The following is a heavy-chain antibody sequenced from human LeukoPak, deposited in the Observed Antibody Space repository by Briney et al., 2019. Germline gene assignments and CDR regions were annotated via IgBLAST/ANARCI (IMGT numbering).Heavy chain of an antibody. CDR3: AKLGYGDTAGYFDY. J-gene: IGHJ4*02. CDR1: GFTFSIYA. Sequence: GGSLRLSCAASGFTFSIYAMSWVRQAPGKGLEWVSAISGSGGSTYYADSVRGRFTISRDNSKDTLYLQMNSLRAEDTAVYYCAKLGYGDTAGYFDYWGQGTLVTVSS. CDR2: ISGSGGST. D-gene: IGHD4-17*01. V-gene: IGHV3-23*01.